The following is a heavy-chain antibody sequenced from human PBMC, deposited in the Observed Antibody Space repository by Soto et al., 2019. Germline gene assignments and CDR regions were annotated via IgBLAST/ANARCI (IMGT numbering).Heavy chain of an antibody. D-gene: IGHD6-6*01. CDR2: IYYSGTS. CDR3: ARVEYSSSSGFDP. Sequence: SETPSLTCTVSGGSISSYYWSWIRQPPGKGLECLGYIYYSGTSNYNPSLKSRVTMSVDMSKNQFSLKLSSVIAADTAVYYCARVEYSSSSGFDPWGQGILVTVSS. CDR1: GGSISSYY. J-gene: IGHJ5*02. V-gene: IGHV4-59*01.